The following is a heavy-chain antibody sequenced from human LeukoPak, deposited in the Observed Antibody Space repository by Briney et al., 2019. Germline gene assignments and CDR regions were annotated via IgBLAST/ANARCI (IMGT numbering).Heavy chain of an antibody. CDR1: GGSISSYY. Sequence: PSETLSLTCTVSGGSISSYYWSWIRQPAGKGLEWIGRIYTSGSTNYNPSLKSRVTMSVDTSKNQFSLKLSSVTAADTAVYYCARDMAVAGWGGFDYWGQGTLVNVSS. CDR2: IYTSGST. CDR3: ARDMAVAGWGGFDY. V-gene: IGHV4-4*07. D-gene: IGHD6-19*01. J-gene: IGHJ4*02.